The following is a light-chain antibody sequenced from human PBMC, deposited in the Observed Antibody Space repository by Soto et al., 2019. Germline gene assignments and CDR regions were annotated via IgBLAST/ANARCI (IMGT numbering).Light chain of an antibody. J-gene: IGKJ4*01. CDR3: QHYRTS. CDR2: GAS. CDR1: QSVSSSY. Sequence: EIVLTQSPGTLSLSPGERATLSCRARQSVSSSYLAWYQQQPGQAPRQLIYGASSRATGIPDRFSGSGSGTDFTLTITRLEPEDFAVYYCQHYRTSFGGGTRVEIK. V-gene: IGKV3-20*01.